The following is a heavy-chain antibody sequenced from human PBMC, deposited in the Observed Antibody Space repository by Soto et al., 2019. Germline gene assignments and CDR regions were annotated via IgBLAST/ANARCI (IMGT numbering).Heavy chain of an antibody. CDR2: ISYDGSNK. D-gene: IGHD3-16*02. CDR1: GFTFSSYG. J-gene: IGHJ4*02. Sequence: GSLRLSCAASGFTFSSYGMHWVRQAPGKGLEWVAVISYDGSNKYYADSVKGRFTISRDNSKNTLYLQMNSLRAEDTAVYYCARSYRSPLFDYWGQGTLVTVSS. V-gene: IGHV3-30*03. CDR3: ARSYRSPLFDY.